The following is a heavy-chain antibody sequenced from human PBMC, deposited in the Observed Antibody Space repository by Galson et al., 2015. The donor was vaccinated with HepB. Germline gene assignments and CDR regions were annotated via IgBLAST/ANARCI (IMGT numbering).Heavy chain of an antibody. D-gene: IGHD3-3*01. J-gene: IGHJ4*02. V-gene: IGHV3-33*01. CDR2: IWYDGSNK. CDR1: GFTFSSYG. Sequence: SLRLSCAASGFTFSSYGMHWVRQAPGKGLEWVAVIWYDGSNKYYADSVKGRFTISRDNSKNTLYLQMNSLRAEDTAVYYCARASEWLGYYFDYWGQGTLVTVSS. CDR3: ARASEWLGYYFDY.